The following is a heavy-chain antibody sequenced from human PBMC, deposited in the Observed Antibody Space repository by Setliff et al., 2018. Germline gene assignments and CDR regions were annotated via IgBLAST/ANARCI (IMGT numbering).Heavy chain of an antibody. J-gene: IGHJ6*03. Sequence: PGESLKISCKGSGYTFTEYLIGWVRQMPGKGLEWMGIIFPGDSATKYSPSFQGQVTMSVDKSINTAYLQWSSLRASDTAIYYCARVGDYMGYYYNYYMDVWG. CDR1: GYTFTEYL. CDR2: IFPGDSAT. CDR3: ARVGDYMGYYYNYYMDV. V-gene: IGHV5-51*01. D-gene: IGHD3-10*01.